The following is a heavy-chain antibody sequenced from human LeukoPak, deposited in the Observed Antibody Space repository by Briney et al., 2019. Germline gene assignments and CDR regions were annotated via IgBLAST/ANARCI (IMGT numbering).Heavy chain of an antibody. CDR2: VSNSNIYK. Sequence: GGSLRLSCAASGFTFSTYSMTWVRQAPGKGLEWVSSVSNSNIYKYYADSVKGRFTISRDNAKNSLYLQMNSLRGEDTAVYYCATIEHSSSSFWGQGTLVTVSS. J-gene: IGHJ4*02. D-gene: IGHD6-6*01. CDR3: ATIEHSSSSF. CDR1: GFTFSTYS. V-gene: IGHV3-21*01.